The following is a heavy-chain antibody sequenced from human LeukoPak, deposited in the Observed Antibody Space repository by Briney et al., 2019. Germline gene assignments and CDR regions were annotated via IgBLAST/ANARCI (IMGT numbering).Heavy chain of an antibody. V-gene: IGHV3-30*18. J-gene: IGHJ4*02. CDR3: AKESGPRYSGSYFDY. D-gene: IGHD1-26*01. CDR2: ISYDGSNK. Sequence: PGRSLRLSCAASGFTFSSYGMHWVRQAPGKGLEWVAVISYDGSNKYYADSVKGRFTISRDNSKNTLYLQMNSLRAEDTAVYYCAKESGPRYSGSYFDYWGQGTLVTVSS. CDR1: GFTFSSYG.